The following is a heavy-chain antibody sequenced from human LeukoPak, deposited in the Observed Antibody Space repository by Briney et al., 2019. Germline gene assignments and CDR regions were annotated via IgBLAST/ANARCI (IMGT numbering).Heavy chain of an antibody. Sequence: SQTLSLTCTVSGGSISSGDYYWSWIRQPPGKGLEWIGYMYYSGSTYYNPSLKSRVTISVDTSKNQFSLKLSSVTAADTAVYYCARDTGFWAAAGLNWFDPWGQGTLVTVSS. D-gene: IGHD6-13*01. CDR1: GGSISSGDYY. CDR3: ARDTGFWAAAGLNWFDP. V-gene: IGHV4-30-4*01. J-gene: IGHJ5*02. CDR2: MYYSGST.